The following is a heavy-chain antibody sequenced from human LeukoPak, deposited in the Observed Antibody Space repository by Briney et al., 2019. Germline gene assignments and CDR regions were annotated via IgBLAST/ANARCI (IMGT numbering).Heavy chain of an antibody. V-gene: IGHV3-11*04. Sequence: GGSLRLSCAASGFTFSDYYMSWIRQAPGKGLEWVSYISSSGSTIYYADSVKGRFTISRDSAKNSLYLQMNSLRAEDTAVYYCARTAAAGTSGYFQHWGQGTLVTVSS. J-gene: IGHJ1*01. CDR2: ISSSGSTI. CDR1: GFTFSDYY. CDR3: ARTAAAGTSGYFQH. D-gene: IGHD6-13*01.